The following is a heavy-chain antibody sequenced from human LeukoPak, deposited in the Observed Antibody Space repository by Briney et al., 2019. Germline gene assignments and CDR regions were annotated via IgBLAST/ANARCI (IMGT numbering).Heavy chain of an antibody. Sequence: PSETLSLTCAVYGGSFSGYYWSWIRQPPGKGLEWIGEINHSGSTNYNPSLKSRVTISVDTSKNQFSLRLSSVTAADTAVYYCARHFHYDYVWGSYRHRPFDYWGQGTLVTVSS. J-gene: IGHJ4*02. CDR3: ARHFHYDYVWGSYRHRPFDY. V-gene: IGHV4-34*01. CDR1: GGSFSGYY. D-gene: IGHD3-16*02. CDR2: INHSGST.